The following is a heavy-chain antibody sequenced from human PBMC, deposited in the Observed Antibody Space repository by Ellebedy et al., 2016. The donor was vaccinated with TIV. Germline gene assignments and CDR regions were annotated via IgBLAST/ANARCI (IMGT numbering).Heavy chain of an antibody. V-gene: IGHV3-66*01. CDR1: GLTVSSTY. J-gene: IGHJ3*02. CDR2: IHTGGDT. D-gene: IGHD1-1*01. Sequence: GESLKISCAASGLTVSSTYMSWVRQAPGKGLEWISVIHTGGDTNYAESVKGRFTMSRDTSKNTVHLQINSVRVEDTAVYYCAGETFNDVDLIIWGVLDTWGQGTMVTVSS. CDR3: AGETFNDVDLIIWGVLDT.